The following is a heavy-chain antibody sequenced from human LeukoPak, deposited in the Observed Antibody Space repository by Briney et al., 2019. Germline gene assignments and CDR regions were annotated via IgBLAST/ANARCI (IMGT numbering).Heavy chain of an antibody. V-gene: IGHV4-38-2*02. J-gene: IGHJ3*02. Sequence: SETLSLTCTVSGYSISSGYYWGWIRQPPGKGLEWIGSIYHSGSTYYNPSLKSRVTISVDTSKNQFSLKLSPVTAADTAVYYCAREVGATGLGAFDIWGQGTMVTVSS. CDR3: AREVGATGLGAFDI. CDR2: IYHSGST. D-gene: IGHD1-26*01. CDR1: GYSISSGYY.